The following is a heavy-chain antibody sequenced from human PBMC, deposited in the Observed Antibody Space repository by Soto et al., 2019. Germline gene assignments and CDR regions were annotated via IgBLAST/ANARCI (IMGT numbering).Heavy chain of an antibody. CDR3: AWSETDYSRFDY. Sequence: ASVKVSCKTSGYTFTMNAIHWVRQAPGQRLEWIGKIDAGNGNTKYSQKFQGRVTITRDTSASAVYMELSTLESEDTSIYYCAWSETDYSRFDYWGQGTLVTVSS. D-gene: IGHD3-9*01. V-gene: IGHV1-3*01. CDR2: IDAGNGNT. J-gene: IGHJ4*02. CDR1: GYTFTMNA.